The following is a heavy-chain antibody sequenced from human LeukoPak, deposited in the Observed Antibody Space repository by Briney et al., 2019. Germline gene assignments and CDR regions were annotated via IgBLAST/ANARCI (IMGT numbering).Heavy chain of an antibody. J-gene: IGHJ4*02. CDR3: ARGRYSSGWCGEYYFDY. V-gene: IGHV4-34*01. Sequence: PSETLSLTCAVYGGSFSGYYWSWIRQPPGKGLEWIGEINHSGSTNYNPSLKSRVTISVDTSKNQFSLKLSSVTAADTAVYYCARGRYSSGWCGEYYFDYWGQGTLVTVSS. D-gene: IGHD6-19*01. CDR1: GGSFSGYY. CDR2: INHSGST.